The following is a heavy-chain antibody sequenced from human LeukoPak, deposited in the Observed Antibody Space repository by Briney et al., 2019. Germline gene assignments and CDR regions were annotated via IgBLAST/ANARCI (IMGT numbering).Heavy chain of an antibody. CDR1: GFTFSGYW. CDR3: ARDRGFGQADV. CDR2: IKQDGGEK. Sequence: PGGSLTLSCAASGFTFSGYWMSWLRQAPGKGLEWVANIKQDGGEKYYVDSVKGRFTISTDNAKNSLYLQMNSLRAEDTAVYYCARDRGFGQADVWGKGTTVTVSS. V-gene: IGHV3-7*01. D-gene: IGHD3-10*01. J-gene: IGHJ6*04.